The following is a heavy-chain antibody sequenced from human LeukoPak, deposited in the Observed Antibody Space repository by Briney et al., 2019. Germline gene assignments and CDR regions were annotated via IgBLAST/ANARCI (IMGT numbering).Heavy chain of an antibody. J-gene: IGHJ4*02. D-gene: IGHD5-24*01. V-gene: IGHV1-2*02. CDR1: GYTFTGYY. CDR2: INPNSGGT. Sequence: ASVKLSCKASGYTFTGYYMHWVRQAPGQGLEWMGWINPNSGGTNYAQKFQGRVTMTRDTSISTAYMELSRLRSDDTAVYYCARPRDGYNWFDYWGQGTLVTVSS. CDR3: ARPRDGYNWFDY.